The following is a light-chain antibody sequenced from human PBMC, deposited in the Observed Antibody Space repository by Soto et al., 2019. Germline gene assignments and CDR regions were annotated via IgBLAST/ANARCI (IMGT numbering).Light chain of an antibody. CDR2: GAS. Sequence: EIVMTQSPATLSVSPGERATLSCRASQNININLAWYQQNTGQAPRLLSYGASTRATGVPARFIGSGSGTEFTLTITSLQSEDFAVYYCQQYNNWPITFGQGTRLEI. CDR3: QQYNNWPIT. J-gene: IGKJ5*01. CDR1: QNININ. V-gene: IGKV3-15*01.